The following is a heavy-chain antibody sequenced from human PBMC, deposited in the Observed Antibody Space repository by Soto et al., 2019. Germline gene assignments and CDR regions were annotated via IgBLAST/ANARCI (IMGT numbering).Heavy chain of an antibody. Sequence: QITLKESSPTLVKPTQTLTLTCTFSGFSLSTSEVGVGWIRQPPGKALEWLALIYWDDDKRYSPSLKSRLTITKDTSKNQVVLTMTNMDPVDTATYYFAHSLIPNWGSRGAFDYWGQGTLVTVSS. CDR3: AHSLIPNWGSRGAFDY. CDR2: IYWDDDK. J-gene: IGHJ4*02. CDR1: GFSLSTSEVG. D-gene: IGHD7-27*01. V-gene: IGHV2-5*02.